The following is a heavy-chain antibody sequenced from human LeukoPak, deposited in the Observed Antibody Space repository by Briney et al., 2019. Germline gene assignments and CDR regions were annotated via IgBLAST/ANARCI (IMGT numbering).Heavy chain of an antibody. V-gene: IGHV3-48*04. CDR2: IRLRSNTI. J-gene: IGHJ4*02. D-gene: IGHD1-1*01. CDR3: ARKSRSEGRLIDIDF. Sequence: QPGGSLRLSCVASGFTFSNYSMNWVRQAPGKGLEWVSYIRLRSNTIYYAESVKGRFTISRDNAENSLYLQMNSLRAEDTAFYYCARKSRSEGRLIDIDFWGQGTLVTVSS. CDR1: GFTFSNYS.